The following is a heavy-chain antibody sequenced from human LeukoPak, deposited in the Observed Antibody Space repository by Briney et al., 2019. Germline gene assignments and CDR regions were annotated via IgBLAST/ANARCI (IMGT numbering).Heavy chain of an antibody. CDR2: ISSSSSYI. Sequence: PGGSLRLSCAASGFTFSSYSMNWVRQAPGKGLEWVSSISSSSSYIYYADSVKGRFTISRDNAKNSLYLQMNSLRAEDTAVYYCARVGDYYDSSGPVPYWGQGTLVPVSS. CDR3: ARVGDYYDSSGPVPY. V-gene: IGHV3-21*01. J-gene: IGHJ4*02. D-gene: IGHD3-22*01. CDR1: GFTFSSYS.